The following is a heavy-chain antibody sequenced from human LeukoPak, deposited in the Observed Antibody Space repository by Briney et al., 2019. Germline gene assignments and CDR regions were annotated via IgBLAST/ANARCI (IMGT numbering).Heavy chain of an antibody. CDR1: GGTFSSYA. CDR2: IIPIFGTA. V-gene: IGHV1-69*13. CDR3: ARDSEQWLVRGSRSHFDY. J-gene: IGHJ4*02. D-gene: IGHD6-19*01. Sequence: SVQVSCKASGGTFSSYAISWVRQAPGQGLEWMGGIIPIFGTANYAQKFQGRVTITADESTSTAYMELSSLRSEDTAVYYCARDSEQWLVRGSRSHFDYWGQGTLVTVSS.